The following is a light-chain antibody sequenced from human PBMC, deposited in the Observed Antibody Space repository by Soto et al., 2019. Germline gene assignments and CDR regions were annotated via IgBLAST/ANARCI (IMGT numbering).Light chain of an antibody. CDR2: GTS. J-gene: IGKJ4*01. Sequence: EIVLTQSPGTLSLSPGERATLSCRASQYVSTTFFAWYQQKPGQAPRLLIYGTSNRATGIPDRFSGSGSGTYFTLTISRPEPEDVAVYDCQQDGSSPLTFGGGTRMEIK. CDR3: QQDGSSPLT. CDR1: QYVSTTF. V-gene: IGKV3-20*01.